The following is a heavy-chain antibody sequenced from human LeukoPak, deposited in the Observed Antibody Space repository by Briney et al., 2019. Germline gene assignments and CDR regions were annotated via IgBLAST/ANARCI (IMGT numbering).Heavy chain of an antibody. D-gene: IGHD3-22*01. CDR1: GYSISSGYY. CDR2: IYHSGST. V-gene: IGHV4-38-2*02. Sequence: KTSETLSLTCTVSGYSISSGYYWGWIRQPPGKGLEWIGSIYHSGSTYYNPSLKSRVTMSVDKSKNHFSLNLNSVTAADTAVYYCARGAGIVDFDYWGQGTLVTVSS. CDR3: ARGAGIVDFDY. J-gene: IGHJ4*02.